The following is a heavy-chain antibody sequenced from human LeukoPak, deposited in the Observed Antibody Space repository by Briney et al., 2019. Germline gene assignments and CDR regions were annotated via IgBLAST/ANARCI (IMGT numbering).Heavy chain of an antibody. Sequence: PGGSLRLSCAAFGFTFSSYGMHWVRQAPGKGLEWVAVISYDGSNKYYADSVKGRFTISRENARSSLYLQMNGLRAGDTAVYYCVRGLLGGFDPWGQGTLVTVSS. CDR2: ISYDGSNK. D-gene: IGHD2-21*01. J-gene: IGHJ5*02. V-gene: IGHV3-30*03. CDR3: VRGLLGGFDP. CDR1: GFTFSSYG.